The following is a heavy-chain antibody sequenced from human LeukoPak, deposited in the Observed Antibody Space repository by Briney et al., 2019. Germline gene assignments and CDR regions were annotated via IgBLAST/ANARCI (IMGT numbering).Heavy chain of an antibody. CDR2: INPNSGGT. D-gene: IGHD3-10*01. CDR1: GYTFTGYY. CDR3: AREVRWFGDFDGMDV. Sequence: GASVKVSCKASGYTFTGYYMHWVRQAPGQGLEWMGWINPNSGGTNYAQKFQGWVTMTRDTSISTAYMELSRLRSDDTAVYYCAREVRWFGDFDGMDVWGQGTTVTVSS. J-gene: IGHJ6*02. V-gene: IGHV1-2*04.